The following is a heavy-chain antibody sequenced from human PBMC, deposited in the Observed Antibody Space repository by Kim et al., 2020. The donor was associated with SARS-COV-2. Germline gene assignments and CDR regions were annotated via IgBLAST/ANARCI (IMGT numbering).Heavy chain of an antibody. CDR2: ISYDGSNK. CDR3: AKCPNPSRYTIPFDY. D-gene: IGHD3-16*02. CDR1: GFTFSSYG. Sequence: GGSLRLSCAASGFTFSSYGMHWVRQAPGKGLEWVAVISYDGSNKYYADSVKGRFTISRDNSKNTLYLQMNSLRAEDTAVYYCAKCPNPSRYTIPFDYWG. J-gene: IGHJ4*01. V-gene: IGHV3-30*18.